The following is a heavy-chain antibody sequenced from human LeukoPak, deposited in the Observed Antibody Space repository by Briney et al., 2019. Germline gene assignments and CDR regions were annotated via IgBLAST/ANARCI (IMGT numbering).Heavy chain of an antibody. V-gene: IGHV4-38-2*02. Sequence: SETLSLTCTVSGYFINSNYYWGWIRQPPGKGLEWIATISHSGSTYYNPSLKSRVTIPVETSKNQFSLKLSSVTAADTAVYYCARINTIMATFDYWGQGTLVTVSS. CDR1: GYFINSNYY. D-gene: IGHD5-24*01. CDR3: ARINTIMATFDY. J-gene: IGHJ4*02. CDR2: ISHSGST.